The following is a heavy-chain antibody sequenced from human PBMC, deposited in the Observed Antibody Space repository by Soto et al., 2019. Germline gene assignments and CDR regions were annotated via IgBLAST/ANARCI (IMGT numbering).Heavy chain of an antibody. CDR3: ARAYRYCSGGSCYHTSYYDYYGMDV. Sequence: QVQLVQSGAEVKKPGSSVKVSCKASGGTFSSYAISWVRQAPGQGLEWMGGIIPIFGTANYAQKFQGRVTITADEATSTAYMELSSLSTEDTSVYYCARAYRYCSGGSCYHTSYYDYYGMDVWGQGTTVTVSS. CDR2: IIPIFGTA. D-gene: IGHD2-15*01. CDR1: GGTFSSYA. V-gene: IGHV1-69*01. J-gene: IGHJ6*02.